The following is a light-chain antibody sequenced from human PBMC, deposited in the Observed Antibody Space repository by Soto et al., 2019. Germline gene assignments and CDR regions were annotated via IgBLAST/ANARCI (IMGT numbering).Light chain of an antibody. CDR3: QQYGASPPPIT. J-gene: IGKJ5*01. CDR1: PSVISSY. CDR2: GAS. V-gene: IGKV3-20*01. Sequence: ETVLPPSPGTLSLSPGERAPLSCRASPSVISSYLAWYQQKPGQAPRLLIYGASIRATGIPDRFSGSGSGTDFTLSISRLEPEDFAVYYCQQYGASPPPITCGQGTQREIK.